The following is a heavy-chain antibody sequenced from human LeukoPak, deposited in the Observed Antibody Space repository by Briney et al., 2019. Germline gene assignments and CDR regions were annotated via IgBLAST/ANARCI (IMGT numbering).Heavy chain of an antibody. J-gene: IGHJ3*02. V-gene: IGHV3-21*01. CDR3: AIRPTYYDSSGYSTEYSFDI. CDR1: GFTFSSYS. Sequence: GGSLRLSCAASGFTFSSYSMNWVRQAPGKGLEWVSSISSSSSYIYYADSVKGRFTISRDNAKNSLYLRMNSLRAEDTAVYYCAIRPTYYDSSGYSTEYSFDIWGQGTMVTVSS. CDR2: ISSSSSYI. D-gene: IGHD3-22*01.